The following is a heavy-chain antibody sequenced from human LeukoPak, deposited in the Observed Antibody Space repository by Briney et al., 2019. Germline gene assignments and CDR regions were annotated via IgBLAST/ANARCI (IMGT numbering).Heavy chain of an antibody. V-gene: IGHV4-34*01. D-gene: IGHD6-19*01. Sequence: SETLSLTCAVYGESFSGYYWSWIRQPPGKGREWSGEINHSGSTNYNPSLKSRVTISVDTSKNQFSLELSSVTAGETGVLCWGSSYSSGWYGWFHPWVQGTLVTVSS. J-gene: IGHJ5*02. CDR2: INHSGST. CDR3: GSSYSSGWYGWFHP. CDR1: GESFSGYY.